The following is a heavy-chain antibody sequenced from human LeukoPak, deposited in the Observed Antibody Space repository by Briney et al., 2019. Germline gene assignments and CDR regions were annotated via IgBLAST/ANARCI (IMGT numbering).Heavy chain of an antibody. CDR1: GGSFSAYY. V-gene: IGHV4-34*01. CDR3: ARPSAYSSSPGAFDI. J-gene: IGHJ3*02. D-gene: IGHD6-6*01. Sequence: SETLSLSCAVYGGSFSAYYWSWIRQPPGKGLEWIGSIYYSGSTYYNPSLKSRVTISVDTSKNQFSLKLSSVTAADTAVYYCARPSAYSSSPGAFDIWGQGTMVTVSS. CDR2: IYYSGST.